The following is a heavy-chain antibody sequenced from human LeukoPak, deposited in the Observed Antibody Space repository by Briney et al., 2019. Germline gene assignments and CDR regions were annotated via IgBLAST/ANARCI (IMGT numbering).Heavy chain of an antibody. V-gene: IGHV4-61*01. J-gene: IGHJ4*02. Sequence: PSETLSLTCTVSGGSVSSGSYYWRWIRQPPGKGLEWIGYIYYSGSTNYNPSLKSRVTISVDTSKNQFSLKLSSVTAADTAVYYCARGVLAVVPAANGYYFDYWGQGTLVTVSS. D-gene: IGHD2-2*01. CDR3: ARGVLAVVPAANGYYFDY. CDR1: GGSVSSGSYY. CDR2: IYYSGST.